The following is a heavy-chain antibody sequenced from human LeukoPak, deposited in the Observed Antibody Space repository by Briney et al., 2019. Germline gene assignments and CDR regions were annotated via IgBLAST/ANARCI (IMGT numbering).Heavy chain of an antibody. J-gene: IGHJ5*02. CDR1: GDSISSYY. V-gene: IGHV4-59*01. CDR2: IYYSGST. Sequence: PSETLSLTCTVSGDSISSYYWSWIRQPPGKGLEWIGYIYYSGSTNYNPSLRSRVTMSVDAPKHRISLDLTSVTAADTAVYYCAMGHDQLLLHNWFDPWGQGIPVIVSS. CDR3: AMGHDQLLLHNWFDP. D-gene: IGHD2-2*01.